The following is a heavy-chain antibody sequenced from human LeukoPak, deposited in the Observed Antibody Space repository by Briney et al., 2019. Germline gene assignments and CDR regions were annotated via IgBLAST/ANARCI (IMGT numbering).Heavy chain of an antibody. D-gene: IGHD3-22*01. V-gene: IGHV1-69*01. CDR1: GGTFSSYA. CDR2: IIPIFGTA. J-gene: IGHJ3*02. Sequence: GASVKVSCKASGGTFSSYAISWVRQAPGQGLEWMGGIIPIFGTANYAQKFQGRVTITADESTSTAYMELSSLRSEDTAVYYCASVTYYYDSSGYFNAFDIWGQGTMVTVSS. CDR3: ASVTYYYDSSGYFNAFDI.